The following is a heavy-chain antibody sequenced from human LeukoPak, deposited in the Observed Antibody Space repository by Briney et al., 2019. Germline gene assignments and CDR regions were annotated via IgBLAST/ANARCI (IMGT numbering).Heavy chain of an antibody. Sequence: GGSLRLSCAASGFTFSTYWMTWVRQAPGKGLEWVGRIKSKTSGGTDYAESLKGRFIISRDDSKGTLFLQMNNLEAEDTAVYYCVIDDLYDSGGYFYDYFDYWGQGSLVTVTS. CDR2: IKSKTSGGT. J-gene: IGHJ4*02. CDR3: VIDDLYDSGGYFYDYFDY. CDR1: GFTFSTYW. D-gene: IGHD3-22*01. V-gene: IGHV3-15*05.